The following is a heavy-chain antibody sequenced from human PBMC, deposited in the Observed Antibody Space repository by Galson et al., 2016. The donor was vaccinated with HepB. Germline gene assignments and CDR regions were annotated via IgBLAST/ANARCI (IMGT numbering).Heavy chain of an antibody. CDR3: ARNPGSTNHPYYLDY. CDR2: IYYSGST. V-gene: IGHV4-39*01. Sequence: SETLSLTCTASGGSISSSSYYWGWIRQPPGKGLEYIGSIYYSGSTYYDPSLKSRVTISVDTSKNQFSLRLTSVTAADTAVYYCARNPGSTNHPYYLDYWGQGILVTVSS. CDR1: GGSISSSSYY. D-gene: IGHD1-14*01. J-gene: IGHJ4*02.